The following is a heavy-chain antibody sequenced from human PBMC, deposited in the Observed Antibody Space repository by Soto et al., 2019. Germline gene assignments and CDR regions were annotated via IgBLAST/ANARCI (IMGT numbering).Heavy chain of an antibody. D-gene: IGHD1-26*01. CDR2: ISYDGSNK. Sequence: QVQLVESGGGVVQPGRSLRLSCAASGFTFSSYGMHWGRLAPGKGLEWVAVISYDGSNKYYADSVKGRFTISRDNSKNTLYLQMNSLRAEDTTVYYCARGAVGAYFDYWGQGTLVTVSS. CDR3: ARGAVGAYFDY. V-gene: IGHV3-30*19. CDR1: GFTFSSYG. J-gene: IGHJ4*02.